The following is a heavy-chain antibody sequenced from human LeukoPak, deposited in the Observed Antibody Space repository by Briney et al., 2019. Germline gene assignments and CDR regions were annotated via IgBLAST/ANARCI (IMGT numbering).Heavy chain of an antibody. CDR2: ISSSSYI. J-gene: IGHJ4*02. V-gene: IGHV3-21*01. D-gene: IGHD2/OR15-2a*01. CDR1: GFTFSSYS. Sequence: GGSLRFSCAASGFTFSSYSMNWVRQAPGKGLEWVSSISSSSYIYYADSVKGRFTISRDNAKNSLYLQMNSLRAEDTAVYYCARGTTGTRGDYWGQGTLVTVSS. CDR3: ARGTTGTRGDY.